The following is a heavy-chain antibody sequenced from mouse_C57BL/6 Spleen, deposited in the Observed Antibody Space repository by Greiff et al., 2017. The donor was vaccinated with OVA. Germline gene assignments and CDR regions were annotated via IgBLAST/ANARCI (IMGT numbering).Heavy chain of an antibody. D-gene: IGHD1-1*01. V-gene: IGHV1-50*01. Sequence: QVQLKQPGAELVKPGASVKLSCKASGYTFTSYWMQWVKQRPGQGLEWIGEIDPSDSYTNYNQKFKGKATLTVDTSSSTAYMQLSSLTSEDSAVYYCAIPSITTVVATPFAYWGQGTLVTVSA. CDR1: GYTFTSYW. CDR3: AIPSITTVVATPFAY. J-gene: IGHJ3*01. CDR2: IDPSDSYT.